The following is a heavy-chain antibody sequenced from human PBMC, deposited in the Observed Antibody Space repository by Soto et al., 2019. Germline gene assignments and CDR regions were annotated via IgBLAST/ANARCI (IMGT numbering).Heavy chain of an antibody. D-gene: IGHD2-15*01. Sequence: GGSLRLSCAASRFTASTNYMTWVRQAPGKGLEWVAVIFYSGATYYTGSVQGRFTISRDSSKNTVFLQMDSLRAEDTAVYYCARTCSGGTCSFDYWGQGTPVTVSS. CDR3: ARTCSGGTCSFDY. CDR1: RFTASTNY. J-gene: IGHJ4*02. V-gene: IGHV3-66*01. CDR2: IFYSGAT.